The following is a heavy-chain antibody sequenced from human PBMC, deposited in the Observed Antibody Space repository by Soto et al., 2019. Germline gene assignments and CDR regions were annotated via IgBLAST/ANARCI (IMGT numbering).Heavy chain of an antibody. V-gene: IGHV3-15*01. CDR1: GFTFSSAW. Sequence: EVQLVESGGGLVKPGGSLRLSCAASGFTFSSAWMSWVRQAPGKGLEWVGRIKSKTDGGTTDYAAPVKGRFTISRDDSKNTLYLQMNSLKTEDTAVYYCTTDIVEGGRDAFDIWGQGTMVTVSS. J-gene: IGHJ3*02. CDR3: TTDIVEGGRDAFDI. D-gene: IGHD2-15*01. CDR2: IKSKTDGGTT.